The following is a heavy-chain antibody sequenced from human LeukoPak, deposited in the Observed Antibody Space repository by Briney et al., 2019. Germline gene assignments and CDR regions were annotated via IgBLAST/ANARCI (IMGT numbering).Heavy chain of an antibody. CDR2: ITTSSTYI. CDR3: ARDPYSGSYGDYYYYYMDV. CDR1: GFNFSTYN. J-gene: IGHJ6*03. D-gene: IGHD1-26*01. V-gene: IGHV3-21*01. Sequence: PGESLRLSCAASGFNFSTYNMNWVRQAPGKGLEWVSSITTSSTYIYYADSVKGRFTISRDNAKNSLYLQMNSLRAEDTAVYYCARDPYSGSYGDYYYYYMDVWGKGTTVTISS.